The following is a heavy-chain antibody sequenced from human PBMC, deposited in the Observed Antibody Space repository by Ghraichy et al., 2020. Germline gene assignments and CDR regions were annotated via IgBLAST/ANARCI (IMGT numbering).Heavy chain of an antibody. CDR2: IKSKADGGTT. Sequence: GGSLRLSCTASGFTFNNAWVTWVRQAPGKGLEWIGRIKSKADGGTTDYGAPVKGRFTISSDDSKNTVYLQMNSLRTEDTAVYYCGRLRDFDYWGQGTLVTVSS. CDR3: GRLRDFDY. V-gene: IGHV3-15*01. J-gene: IGHJ4*02. D-gene: IGHD2-21*02. CDR1: GFTFNNAW.